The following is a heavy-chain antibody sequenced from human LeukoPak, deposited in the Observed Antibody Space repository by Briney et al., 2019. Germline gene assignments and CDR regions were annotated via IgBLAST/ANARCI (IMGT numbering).Heavy chain of an antibody. CDR2: IYHSGST. Sequence: SETLSVTCTVSGYSISSGYYWGWIRQPPGKGLEWIGSIYHSGSTYCNPTLKSRVTVSVDTSKNQFSLKLTSVTAADTAVYSCARVGCSGGSCYGSRGAFDIWGQGTMVTVSS. V-gene: IGHV4-38-2*02. J-gene: IGHJ3*02. CDR3: ARVGCSGGSCYGSRGAFDI. CDR1: GYSISSGYY. D-gene: IGHD2-15*01.